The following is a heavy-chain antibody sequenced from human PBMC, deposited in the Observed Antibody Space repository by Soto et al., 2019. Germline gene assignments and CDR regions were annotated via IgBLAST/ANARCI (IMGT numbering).Heavy chain of an antibody. CDR2: IDPSDSYT. CDR3: ARRVVMITFGGVSPVAFDI. Sequence: RGESLKISCKGSGYSFTSYWISWVRQMPGKGLEWMGRIDPSDSYTNYSPSFQGHVTISADKSISTAYLQWSSLKASDTAMYYCARRVVMITFGGVSPVAFDIWGQGTMVTVSS. D-gene: IGHD3-16*01. CDR1: GYSFTSYW. J-gene: IGHJ3*02. V-gene: IGHV5-10-1*01.